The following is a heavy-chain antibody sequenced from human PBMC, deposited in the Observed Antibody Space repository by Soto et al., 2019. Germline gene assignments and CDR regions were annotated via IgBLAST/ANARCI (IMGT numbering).Heavy chain of an antibody. CDR3: AKDLSVAVAGAL. J-gene: IGHJ4*02. Sequence: EVQLVESGGDLVQPGGSLRLSCVVSGFTFMSYSMNWVRQAPGKGLEWISCIDSGSRTMDYAESVKGRFTISRDNAKNTLDLQMNSLRDEDTAVYYCAKDLSVAVAGALWGQGTLVTVSS. CDR1: GFTFMSYS. CDR2: IDSGSRTM. V-gene: IGHV3-48*02. D-gene: IGHD6-19*01.